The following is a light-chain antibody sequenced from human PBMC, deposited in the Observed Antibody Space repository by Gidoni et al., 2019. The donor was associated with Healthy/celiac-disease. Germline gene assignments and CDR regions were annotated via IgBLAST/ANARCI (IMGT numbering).Light chain of an antibody. Sequence: DIQMTQSPSSLSASVGDRVTITCQASQDISNYLNWYQQKPGKAPKLLIYDASNLATGVPSRFSGSGSGTDFTFTISSLQPEDIATYYCQQYDNLPPGITFGPGTKVDIK. CDR1: QDISNY. CDR3: QQYDNLPPGIT. J-gene: IGKJ3*01. CDR2: DAS. V-gene: IGKV1-33*01.